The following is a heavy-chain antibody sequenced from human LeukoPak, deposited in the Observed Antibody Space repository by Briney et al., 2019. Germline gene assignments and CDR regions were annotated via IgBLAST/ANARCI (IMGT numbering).Heavy chain of an antibody. D-gene: IGHD3-9*01. Sequence: PGGSLRLSCAASGFTFSSYAMSWVRQAPGKGLEWVSAISGSGGSTYYADSVKGRFTISRDNSKNTLYLQMNSLRAEDTAVYYCAKDEGGPLRYFDRFIQHNDAFDIWGQGTMVTVSS. J-gene: IGHJ3*02. CDR3: AKDEGGPLRYFDRFIQHNDAFDI. V-gene: IGHV3-23*01. CDR1: GFTFSSYA. CDR2: ISGSGGST.